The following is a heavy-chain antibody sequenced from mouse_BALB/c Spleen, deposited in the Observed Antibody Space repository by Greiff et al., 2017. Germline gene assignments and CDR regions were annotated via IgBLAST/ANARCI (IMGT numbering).Heavy chain of an antibody. V-gene: IGHV1S127*01. CDR3: ARCNPYAMDY. CDR1: GYSFTSYW. CDR2: IDPSDSET. Sequence: VQLQQSGPQLVRPGASVKISCKASGYSFTSYWMHWVKQRPGQGLEWIGMIDPSDSETRLNQKFKDKATLTVDKSSSTAYMQLSSPTSEDSAVYYCARCNPYAMDYWGQGTSVTVSS. J-gene: IGHJ4*01.